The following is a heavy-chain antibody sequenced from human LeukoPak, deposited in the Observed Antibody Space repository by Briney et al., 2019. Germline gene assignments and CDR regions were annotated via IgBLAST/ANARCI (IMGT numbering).Heavy chain of an antibody. CDR3: ARLLRSITMVRGVRPGPYFDY. Sequence: PGGSLRLSCAASGFTFSSYSMNWVRQPPGKGLEWIGEINHSGSTNYNPSLKSRVTISVDTSKSQFSLKLSSVTAADTAVYYCARLLRSITMVRGVRPGPYFDYWGQGTLVTVSS. V-gene: IGHV4-34*01. CDR2: INHSGST. J-gene: IGHJ4*02. D-gene: IGHD3-10*01. CDR1: GFTFSSYS.